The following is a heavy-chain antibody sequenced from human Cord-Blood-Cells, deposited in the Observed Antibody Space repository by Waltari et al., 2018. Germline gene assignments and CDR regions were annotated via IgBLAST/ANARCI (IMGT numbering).Heavy chain of an antibody. Sequence: QVQLVQSGAEVKKPGASVKVSCKASGYPFTSHGFSWVRPAPGQGLEWMGWISAYNGNTNYAQKLQGRVTMTTDTSTSTAYMELRSLRSDDTAVYYCAREKAAAGTYYYYGMDVWGQGTTVTVSS. CDR2: ISAYNGNT. CDR1: GYPFTSHG. D-gene: IGHD6-13*01. V-gene: IGHV1-18*01. CDR3: AREKAAAGTYYYYGMDV. J-gene: IGHJ6*02.